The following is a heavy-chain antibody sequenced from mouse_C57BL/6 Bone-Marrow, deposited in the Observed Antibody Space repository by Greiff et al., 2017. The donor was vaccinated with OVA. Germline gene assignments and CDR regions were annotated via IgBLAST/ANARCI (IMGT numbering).Heavy chain of an antibody. CDR1: GYSITSGYY. V-gene: IGHV3-6*01. J-gene: IGHJ2*01. D-gene: IGHD5-1*01. Sequence: EVKLEESGPGLVKPSQSLSLTCSVTGYSITSGYYWNWIRQFPGNKLEWMGYISYDGSNNYNPSLKNRISITRDTSKNQFFLKLNSVTTEDTATYYCARNLFHWGQGTTLTVSS. CDR3: ARNLFH. CDR2: ISYDGSN.